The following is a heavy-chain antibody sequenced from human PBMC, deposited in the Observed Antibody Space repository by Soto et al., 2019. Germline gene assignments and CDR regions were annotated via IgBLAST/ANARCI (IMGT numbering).Heavy chain of an antibody. V-gene: IGHV1-69*12. CDR1: GGTFSSYA. D-gene: IGHD1-26*01. CDR2: IIPIFGTA. J-gene: IGHJ4*02. Sequence: QVQLVQSGAEVKKPGSSVKVSCKASGGTFSSYAISWVRQAPGQGLEWMGGIIPIFGTANYAQKFQGRVTITADESTSTAYRELSSLRSDDTAVYYCARLIAEWERHDYWGQGTLVTVSS. CDR3: ARLIAEWERHDY.